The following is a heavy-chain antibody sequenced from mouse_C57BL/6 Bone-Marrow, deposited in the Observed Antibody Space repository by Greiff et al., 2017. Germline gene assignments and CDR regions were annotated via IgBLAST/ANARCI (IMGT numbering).Heavy chain of an antibody. Sequence: EVKLMESGPELVKPGASVKMSCKASGYTFTDYNMHWVKQSHGKSLEWIGYINPNNGGTSYNQKFKGKATLTVNKSSSTAYMELRSLTSEDSAVYYCAYWRAMDYWGQGTSVTVSS. V-gene: IGHV1-22*01. CDR1: GYTFTDYN. D-gene: IGHD2-1*01. CDR3: AYWRAMDY. CDR2: INPNNGGT. J-gene: IGHJ4*01.